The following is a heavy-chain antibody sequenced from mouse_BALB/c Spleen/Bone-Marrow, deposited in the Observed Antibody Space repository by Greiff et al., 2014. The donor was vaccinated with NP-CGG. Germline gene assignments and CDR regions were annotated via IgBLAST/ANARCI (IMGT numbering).Heavy chain of an antibody. CDR2: IDPANGNT. Sequence: LVESGAELVKPGASVKLSCTASGFNIKDTYMHWVKQRPEQGLEWIGRIDPANGNTKYDPKFQGKATITADTSSNTAYLQLSSLTSGDTAVYYCAIYYGNYYAMDYWGQGTSVTVSS. J-gene: IGHJ4*01. CDR3: AIYYGNYYAMDY. CDR1: GFNIKDTY. V-gene: IGHV14-3*02. D-gene: IGHD2-1*01.